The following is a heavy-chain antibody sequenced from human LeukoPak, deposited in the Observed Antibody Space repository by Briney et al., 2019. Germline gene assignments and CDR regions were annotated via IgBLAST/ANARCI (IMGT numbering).Heavy chain of an antibody. CDR1: GFTFSSYS. D-gene: IGHD5-12*01. CDR3: ARDLTRSGYDWGAFDI. Sequence: PGGSLRLSCAASGFTFSSYSMNWVRQAPGKELEWVSYISSSSSTIYYADSVKGRFTISRDNAKNSLYLQMNSLRAEDTAVYYCARDLTRSGYDWGAFDIWGQGTMVTVSS. V-gene: IGHV3-48*01. CDR2: ISSSSSTI. J-gene: IGHJ3*02.